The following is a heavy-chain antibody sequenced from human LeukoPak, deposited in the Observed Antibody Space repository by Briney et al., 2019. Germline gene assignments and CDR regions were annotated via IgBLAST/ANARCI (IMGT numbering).Heavy chain of an antibody. CDR1: GFTSSSYG. D-gene: IGHD3-10*01. J-gene: IGHJ6*03. Sequence: GGSLRLSCAASGFTSSSYGMHWVRQAPGKGLEWVAFIRYDGSNKYYADSVKGRFTISRDNSKNTPYLQMNSLRAEDTAVYYCAKEAGSGSYYYYYYMDVWGKGTTVTISS. CDR2: IRYDGSNK. CDR3: AKEAGSGSYYYYYYMDV. V-gene: IGHV3-30*02.